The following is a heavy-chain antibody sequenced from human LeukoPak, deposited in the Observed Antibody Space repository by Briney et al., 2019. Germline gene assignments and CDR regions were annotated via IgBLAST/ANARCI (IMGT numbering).Heavy chain of an antibody. V-gene: IGHV4-31*03. CDR3: ARSLRIGGSSSYFRYYYMDV. CDR1: GGSISSSGYY. CDR2: IYYSGST. Sequence: SGTLSLTCTVSGGSISSSGYYWIWIRQHPGKGLEWIGYIYYSGSTYYNPSLKSRVTISVDTSKNQFSLKLSSVTAADTAVYYCARSLRIGGSSSYFRYYYMDVWGKGTTVTVSS. J-gene: IGHJ6*03. D-gene: IGHD6-6*01.